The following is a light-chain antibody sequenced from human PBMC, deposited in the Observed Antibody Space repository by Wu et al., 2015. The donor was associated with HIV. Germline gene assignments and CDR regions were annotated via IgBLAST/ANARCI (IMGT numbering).Light chain of an antibody. Sequence: EIVMTQSPATLSVSPGERATLSCRASQSVSNNLAWYQQIPGQPPRLLIYGASTRATGVPARFGGSGSGTEFSLTISTVQSEDFAIYYCQQYDNWMWTFGQGSKVEIK. CDR1: QSVSNN. CDR2: GAS. CDR3: QQYDNWMWT. J-gene: IGKJ1*01. V-gene: IGKV3-15*01.